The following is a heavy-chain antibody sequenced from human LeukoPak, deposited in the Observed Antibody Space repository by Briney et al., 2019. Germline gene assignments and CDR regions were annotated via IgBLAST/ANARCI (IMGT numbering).Heavy chain of an antibody. V-gene: IGHV1-58*01. CDR1: GFTFTSSA. Sequence: SEKLSCKASGFTFTSSAVQWVRQARGQRLEWIGWIVVGSGNTNYAQRFQERVTITRDMSTSTVYMELSSLRSEDTAVYYCAAEGRPTVVTFRKGAVDLWGQGTMVTVSS. CDR2: IVVGSGNT. J-gene: IGHJ3*01. D-gene: IGHD4-23*01. CDR3: AAEGRPTVVTFRKGAVDL.